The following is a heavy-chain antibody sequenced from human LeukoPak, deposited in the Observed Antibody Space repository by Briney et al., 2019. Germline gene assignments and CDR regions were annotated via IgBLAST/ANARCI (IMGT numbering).Heavy chain of an antibody. CDR2: ISGSGGST. CDR1: GFTVSSNY. J-gene: IGHJ4*02. V-gene: IGHV3-23*01. CDR3: AKDIQTDSSSWVH. Sequence: SGGSLRLSCAASGFTVSSNYMSWVRQAPGKGLEWVSAISGSGGSTYYADSVKGRFTISRDNSKNTLYLQMNSLRAEDTAVYYCAKDIQTDSSSWVHWGQGTLVTVSS. D-gene: IGHD6-13*01.